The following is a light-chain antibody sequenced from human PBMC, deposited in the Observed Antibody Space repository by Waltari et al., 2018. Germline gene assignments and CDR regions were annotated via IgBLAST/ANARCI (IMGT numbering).Light chain of an antibody. Sequence: SHELTQPPSVSVSPGKTARITCSGDALSRQYAYWYQQKAGQAPVAVICKDSERPSGIPERFSGSTSGTTVTLTISGVQAEDEADYYCQTTDSSGAWAFGGGTKLTVL. V-gene: IGLV3-25*03. CDR2: KDS. J-gene: IGLJ3*02. CDR3: QTTDSSGAWA. CDR1: ALSRQY.